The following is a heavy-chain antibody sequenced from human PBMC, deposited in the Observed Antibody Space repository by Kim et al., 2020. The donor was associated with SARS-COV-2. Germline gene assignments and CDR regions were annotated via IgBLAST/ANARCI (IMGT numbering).Heavy chain of an antibody. V-gene: IGHV4-39*01. CDR1: GGSISSSSYY. Sequence: SETLSLTCTVSGGSISSSSYYWGWIRQPPGKGLEWIGSIYYSGSTYYNPSLKSRVTISVDTSKNQFSLKLSSVTAADTAVYYCARGYCSSTSCLNWFDPWGQGTLVTVSS. J-gene: IGHJ5*02. CDR2: IYYSGST. D-gene: IGHD2-2*01. CDR3: ARGYCSSTSCLNWFDP.